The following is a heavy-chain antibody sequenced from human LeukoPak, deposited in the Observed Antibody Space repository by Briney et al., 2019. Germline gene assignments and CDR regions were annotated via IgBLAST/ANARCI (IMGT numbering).Heavy chain of an antibody. CDR2: INPNSGGT. D-gene: IGHD4-17*01. V-gene: IGHV1-2*02. CDR1: GYSFTGDY. J-gene: IGHJ4*02. Sequence: ASVKVSCKAPGYSFTGDYMHWVRQAPGQGLEWMGWINPNSGGTNSAQKFQGRVTMTRDTSISTAYMELSRLRSDDTAVYYCAREYGDYEFDYWGQGTLVIVSS. CDR3: AREYGDYEFDY.